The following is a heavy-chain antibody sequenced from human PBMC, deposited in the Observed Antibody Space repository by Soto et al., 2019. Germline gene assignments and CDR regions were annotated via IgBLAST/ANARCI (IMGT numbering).Heavy chain of an antibody. V-gene: IGHV4-4*07. J-gene: IGHJ5*02. CDR3: VRDGTKNLLARFDP. D-gene: IGHD2-8*02. CDR2: IYATGDT. Sequence: LQESGPGVVKPSDTLSLTCNVSGASLSRYYWSWIRHPPGKGLEWIGRIYATGDTYYKPALKSRIFILVDMSKLQFSLMLRSVIAADTGIYYFVRDGTKNLLARFDPWGRGILITFS. CDR1: GASLSRYY.